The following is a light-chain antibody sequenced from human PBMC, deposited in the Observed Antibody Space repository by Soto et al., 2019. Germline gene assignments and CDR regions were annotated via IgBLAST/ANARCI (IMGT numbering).Light chain of an antibody. CDR1: QSVSTN. V-gene: IGKV3-15*01. CDR2: GAS. Sequence: EIVMTQSPATLSVSPGERATLSCRASQSVSTNLAWYQQKPGQAPRLLIYGASTRATGIPARCSGSGSGTEFTLTISSLQSEYFAVYYCQHYNNWPPWTFGQGTKVEIK. CDR3: QHYNNWPPWT. J-gene: IGKJ1*01.